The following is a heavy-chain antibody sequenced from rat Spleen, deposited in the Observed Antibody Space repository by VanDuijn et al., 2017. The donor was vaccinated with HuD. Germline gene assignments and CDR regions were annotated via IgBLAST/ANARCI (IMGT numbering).Heavy chain of an antibody. J-gene: IGHJ3*01. CDR1: GFTFSDHY. CDR3: ARHGVYYPNWFAY. V-gene: IGHV5-25*01. Sequence: EVQLVESGGGLVQPGRSLKLSCAASGFTFSDHYMAWVRQAPTKGLEWVASISAGGGNTYYRDSVKGRFTVSRDNAKSTLYLQMDSLRSEDTAIYYCARHGVYYPNWFAYWGQGTLVTVSS. D-gene: IGHD1-6*01. CDR2: ISAGGGNT.